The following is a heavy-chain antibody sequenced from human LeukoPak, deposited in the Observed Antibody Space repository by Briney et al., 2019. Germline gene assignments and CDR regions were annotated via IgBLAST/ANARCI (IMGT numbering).Heavy chain of an antibody. V-gene: IGHV4-61*01. J-gene: IGHJ4*02. Sequence: PSETLSLTCIVSGYSIGSGYYWGWIRQPPGKGLEWIGYIYYTGSTNYNPSLKGRVTISADTSKNQFSLKLSSVTAADTAVYYCARIKAGSRVLDYWGQGTLVTVSS. D-gene: IGHD6-13*01. CDR1: GYSIGSGYY. CDR2: IYYTGST. CDR3: ARIKAGSRVLDY.